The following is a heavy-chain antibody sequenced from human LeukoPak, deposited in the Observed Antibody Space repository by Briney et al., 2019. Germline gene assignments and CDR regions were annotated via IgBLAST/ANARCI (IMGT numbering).Heavy chain of an antibody. Sequence: GGSLRLSCAASGFTFSSYWMNWVRQAPGKGLVWVSRIASDGSSTTYADSVKGRFSISRDNAKNTLYLQMNSRRVEDTAVYYCARGRPHGNDYWGQGTLVTVSS. CDR2: IASDGSST. D-gene: IGHD4-23*01. CDR3: ARGRPHGNDY. V-gene: IGHV3-74*01. J-gene: IGHJ4*02. CDR1: GFTFSSYW.